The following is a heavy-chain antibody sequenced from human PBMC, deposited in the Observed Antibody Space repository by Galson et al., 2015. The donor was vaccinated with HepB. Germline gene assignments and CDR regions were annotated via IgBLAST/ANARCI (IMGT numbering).Heavy chain of an antibody. CDR1: GYTFTNFG. CDR2: INTYSGRT. V-gene: IGHV1-18*01. Sequence: SVKVSCKASGYTFTNFGISWVRQAPGQGLEWMGWINTYSGRTNYPQKFQGRVTMTTDTSTSTAYMELRSLRSDDTAVYYCARSGGPKLHVTVNMDYWGQGTLVTVSS. CDR3: ARSGGPKLHVTVNMDY. J-gene: IGHJ4*02. D-gene: IGHD3-3*01.